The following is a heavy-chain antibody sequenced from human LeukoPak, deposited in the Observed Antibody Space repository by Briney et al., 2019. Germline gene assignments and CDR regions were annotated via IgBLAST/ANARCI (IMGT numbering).Heavy chain of an antibody. Sequence: GGSLRLSCAASGFNFSIYAMSWVRQAPGRGLQWVSGISASGATTYYADSLKGRFTISRDNSKNTLYLQMNSLRAEDTAVYYCAKDSSYYYGSGSYFFPNYYYYYMDVWGKGTTVTISS. D-gene: IGHD3-10*01. CDR2: ISASGATT. CDR3: AKDSSYYYGSGSYFFPNYYYYYMDV. V-gene: IGHV3-23*01. J-gene: IGHJ6*03. CDR1: GFNFSIYA.